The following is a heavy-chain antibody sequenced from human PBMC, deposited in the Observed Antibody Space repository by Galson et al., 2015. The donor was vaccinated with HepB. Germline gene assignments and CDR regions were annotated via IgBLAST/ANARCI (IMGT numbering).Heavy chain of an antibody. CDR1: GLTFTYYW. Sequence: SLRLSCAASGLTFTYYWMSWVRQAPGKGLEWVSNINQGGSDKRYVDSVKGRFTISRDNAKNSLYLQMHSLRGEDTAIYYCVRNILRSPADPDAGYWGQGILVTVSS. CDR2: INQGGSDK. D-gene: IGHD2-2*01. CDR3: VRNILRSPADPDAGY. J-gene: IGHJ4*02. V-gene: IGHV3-7*01.